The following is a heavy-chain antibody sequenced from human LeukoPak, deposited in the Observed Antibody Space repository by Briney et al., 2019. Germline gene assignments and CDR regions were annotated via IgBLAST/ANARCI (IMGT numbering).Heavy chain of an antibody. V-gene: IGHV3-7*01. Sequence: PGGSLRLSCAASGFTFSSYWMSWVRQAPGKGLEWVANIKQDGSEKYYVDSVRGRFTISRDNAKNSLCLQMNSLRAEDTAVYYCARGDWLPLPYAFDHWGQGTLVTVSS. CDR1: GFTFSSYW. CDR2: IKQDGSEK. CDR3: ARGDWLPLPYAFDH. D-gene: IGHD5-12*01. J-gene: IGHJ4*02.